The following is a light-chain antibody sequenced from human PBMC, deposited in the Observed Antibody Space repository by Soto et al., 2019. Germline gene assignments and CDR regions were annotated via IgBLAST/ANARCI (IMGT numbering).Light chain of an antibody. Sequence: EIVLTQSPGTLSLSPGERATLSCRASQSVSSSYLAWYQQKPGQPPRLLIYDASNRATGIPARFSGSGSGTDFTLTISSLEPEDFAVYYCQQRSNWPLTFGQGTKVDIK. V-gene: IGKV3D-20*02. CDR2: DAS. CDR3: QQRSNWPLT. J-gene: IGKJ1*01. CDR1: QSVSSSY.